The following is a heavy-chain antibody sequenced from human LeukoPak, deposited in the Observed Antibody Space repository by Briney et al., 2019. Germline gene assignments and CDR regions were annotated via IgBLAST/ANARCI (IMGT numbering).Heavy chain of an antibody. D-gene: IGHD3-22*01. V-gene: IGHV3-30-3*01. CDR1: GFTFSTYA. CDR3: ARDRGITMIVDWFDP. CDR2: ISYNGSHK. Sequence: PGGSLRLSCAASGFTFSTYAMHWVRQAPGKGLEWVAVISYNGSHKYYADSVKGRFTISRDNAKNTLYLQMNSPRAEDTAVYYCARDRGITMIVDWFDPWGQGTLVTVSS. J-gene: IGHJ5*02.